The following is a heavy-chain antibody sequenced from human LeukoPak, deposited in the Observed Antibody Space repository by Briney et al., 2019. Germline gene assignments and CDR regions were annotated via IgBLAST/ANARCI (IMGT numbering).Heavy chain of an antibody. CDR1: GFTFSSYA. CDR3: ARDSYWLGGTIGAFDI. Sequence: GGSLRLSCAASGFTFSSYAMTWVRQAPGKGLEWVSAIYSGGSTYYADSVKGRFTISRDNAKTSLYLQINSLRAEDTAVYYCARDSYWLGGTIGAFDIWGQGTMVTVSS. CDR2: IYSGGST. V-gene: IGHV3-23*01. J-gene: IGHJ3*02. D-gene: IGHD3-10*01.